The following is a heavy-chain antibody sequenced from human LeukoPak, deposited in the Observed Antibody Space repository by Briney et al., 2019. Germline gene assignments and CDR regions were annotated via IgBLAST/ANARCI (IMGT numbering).Heavy chain of an antibody. J-gene: IGHJ4*02. CDR2: IRYDGRNK. D-gene: IGHD6-19*01. CDR1: GFTFSTYG. V-gene: IGHV3-30*02. Sequence: PGGSLRLSCAASGFTFSTYGMHWVRQAPGKGLEWVAFIRYDGRNKYYADSVKGRITISRDNAKNSLYLQMNSLRAEDMALYYCAKEGSFGGWYGAFDYWGQGTLVTVSS. CDR3: AKEGSFGGWYGAFDY.